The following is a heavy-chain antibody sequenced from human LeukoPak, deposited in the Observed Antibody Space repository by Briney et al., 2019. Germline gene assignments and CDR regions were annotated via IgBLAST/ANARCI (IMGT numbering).Heavy chain of an antibody. V-gene: IGHV3-7*01. CDR2: IKQDGSEK. J-gene: IGHJ4*02. Sequence: GESLKISCAASGFTFSSYWMSWVRQAPGKGLEWVANIKQDGSEKYYVDSVKGRFTISRDNAKNSLYLQMNSLRAEDTAVYYCARDPSGGGYFDYWGQGTLVTVSS. CDR3: ARDPSGGGYFDY. D-gene: IGHD3-10*01. CDR1: GFTFSSYW.